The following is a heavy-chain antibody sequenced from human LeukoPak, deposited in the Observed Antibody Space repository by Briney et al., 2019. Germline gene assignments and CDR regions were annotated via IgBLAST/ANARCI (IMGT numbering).Heavy chain of an antibody. D-gene: IGHD3-10*01. J-gene: IGHJ6*03. Sequence: ASVKVSCKASGYTFTSYGISWVRQAPGQGLEWMGWISAYNGNTNYAQKLQGRVTMTTDTSTSTAYMELRSLRSDDTAVYYCARMEWDWIGELCPMHLCYYYYMDVWGKGTTVTVSS. CDR2: ISAYNGNT. CDR1: GYTFTSYG. CDR3: ARMEWDWIGELCPMHLCYYYYMDV. V-gene: IGHV1-18*01.